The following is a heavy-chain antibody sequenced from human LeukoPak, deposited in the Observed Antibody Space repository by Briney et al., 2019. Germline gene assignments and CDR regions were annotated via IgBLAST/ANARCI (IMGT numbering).Heavy chain of an antibody. CDR2: ISSSSSYI. CDR1: GFTFSSYS. J-gene: IGHJ5*02. D-gene: IGHD3-10*01. CDR3: ARDDGSGSYFP. V-gene: IGHV3-21*01. Sequence: GGSLRLSCAASGFTFSSYSMNWVRQAPGKGLEWVSSISSSSSYIYYADSVKGRFTISRDNAKNSLYLQMNSLRAEDTAVYFCARDDGSGSYFPWGQGTLVTVSS.